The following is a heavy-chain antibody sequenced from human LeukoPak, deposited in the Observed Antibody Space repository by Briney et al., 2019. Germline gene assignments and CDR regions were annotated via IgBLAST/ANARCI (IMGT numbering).Heavy chain of an antibody. V-gene: IGHV1-2*02. CDR2: INPNSGGT. D-gene: IGHD3-10*01. CDR1: GYTFTGYY. J-gene: IGHJ4*02. CDR3: ARAGRAGVRGGAFVDY. Sequence: ASVKVSCKASGYTFTGYYMDWVRQAPGQGLEWMGWINPNSGGTNYAQKFQGRVTMTRDTSISTAYMELSRLRSDDTAVYYCARAGRAGVRGGAFVDYGGQGTLVTVSS.